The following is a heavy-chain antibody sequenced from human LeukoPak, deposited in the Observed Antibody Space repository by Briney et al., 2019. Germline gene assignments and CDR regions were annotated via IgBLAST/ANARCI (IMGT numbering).Heavy chain of an antibody. D-gene: IGHD1-1*01. CDR2: ANEDGSQR. J-gene: IGHJ6*02. V-gene: IGHV3-7*01. CDR3: VREDTSGATSNYYYYGMDV. CDR1: GFTFSNYW. Sequence: GGSLRLSCAASGFTFSNYWMTWVRQASGKGLEWVANANEDGSQRYYVDSVKGRFTISRDNTKQSLYLQMNSLRAEDTAVYYCVREDTSGATSNYYYYGMDVWGQGTTVTVSS.